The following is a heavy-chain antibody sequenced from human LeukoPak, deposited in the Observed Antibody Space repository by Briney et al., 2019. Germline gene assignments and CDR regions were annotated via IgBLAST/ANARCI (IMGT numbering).Heavy chain of an antibody. J-gene: IGHJ3*02. D-gene: IGHD2-2*01. CDR2: ISGSGGST. CDR3: AKESCSSNNCYANDAFDT. V-gene: IGHV3-23*01. CDR1: GFTFSTYT. Sequence: GGSLRLSCAASGFTFSTYTMSWVRQAPGKGLGRVSTISGSGGSTYYADSVKGRFTISRDNSKNTLYLQKNSLRAEDTAIYYCAKESCSSNNCYANDAFDTWGQGTMVTVSS.